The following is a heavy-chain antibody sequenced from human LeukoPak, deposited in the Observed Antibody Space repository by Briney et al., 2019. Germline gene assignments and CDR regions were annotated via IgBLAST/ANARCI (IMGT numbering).Heavy chain of an antibody. CDR3: ARDSSSDPYYYMDV. J-gene: IGHJ6*03. CDR2: ISAYNGNT. CDR1: GYTFTSYG. Sequence: GASVKVSCKASGYTFTSYGISWVRQAPGQGLEWMGWISAYNGNTNYAQKLQGRVTMTTDTSTSTAYMELRSLRSDDTAVYYCARDSSSDPYYYMDVWGKGTTVTVSS. V-gene: IGHV1-18*01.